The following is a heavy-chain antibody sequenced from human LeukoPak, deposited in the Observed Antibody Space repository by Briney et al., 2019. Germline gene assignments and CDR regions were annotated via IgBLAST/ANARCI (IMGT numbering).Heavy chain of an antibody. CDR1: RFTFSSYS. CDR3: ARGLGGYDQFFDY. J-gene: IGHJ4*02. CDR2: ISSSTSYI. V-gene: IGHV3-21*06. D-gene: IGHD5-12*01. Sequence: GGSLRLSCAASRFTFSSYSMNWVRQAPGKGLEWVSCISSSTSYIYYADSVKGRFTISRDNAKNSLYLQMNSLRAEDTAVYYCARGLGGYDQFFDYWGQGTLVTVSS.